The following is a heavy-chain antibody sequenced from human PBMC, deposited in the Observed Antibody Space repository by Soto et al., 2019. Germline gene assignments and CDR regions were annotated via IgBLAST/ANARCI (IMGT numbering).Heavy chain of an antibody. Sequence: QVQLVQSRAEVKKPGSSVTVSCKASRGTFSSYTISWVRQAPGQGPEWMGGIIPIFGTANYAQKFQGRVTITADESTSTAYMELSSLRSEDTAVYYCARGNHRWLQLWYFDLWGRGTLVTVSS. J-gene: IGHJ2*01. CDR1: RGTFSSYT. CDR2: IIPIFGTA. V-gene: IGHV1-69*12. CDR3: ARGNHRWLQLWYFDL. D-gene: IGHD5-12*01.